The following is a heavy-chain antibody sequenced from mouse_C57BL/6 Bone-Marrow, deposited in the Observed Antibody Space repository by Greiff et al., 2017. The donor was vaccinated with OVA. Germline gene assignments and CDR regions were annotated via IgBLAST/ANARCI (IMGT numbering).Heavy chain of an antibody. J-gene: IGHJ2*01. V-gene: IGHV5-6*01. CDR3: ARHSNYYFDY. CDR2: ISSGGSYT. CDR1: GFTFSSYG. D-gene: IGHD2-5*01. Sequence: DVQLVESGGDLVKPGGSLKLSCAASGFTFSSYGMSWVRQTPDKRLEWVATISSGGSYTYYPDSVKGRFTISSDNAKNTLYLQMGSLKSEDTAMYYCARHSNYYFDYWGQGTTLTVSS.